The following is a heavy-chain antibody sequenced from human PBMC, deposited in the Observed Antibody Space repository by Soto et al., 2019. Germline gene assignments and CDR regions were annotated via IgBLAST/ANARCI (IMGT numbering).Heavy chain of an antibody. J-gene: IGHJ6*02. D-gene: IGHD2-21*02. CDR1: GGSISTDHYH. Sequence: QVQLQESGPGLVRPSQTLSLTCTVSGGSISTDHYHWTWIRQAPGKGLEWIGYIHYSGSIQFNPSLQSRVSMSVDTSKNLLSLRLSSVTAADTALYFCAREDDGGDRDYYGLDVWGQGTTVTVSS. V-gene: IGHV4-30-4*01. CDR3: AREDDGGDRDYYGLDV. CDR2: IHYSGSI.